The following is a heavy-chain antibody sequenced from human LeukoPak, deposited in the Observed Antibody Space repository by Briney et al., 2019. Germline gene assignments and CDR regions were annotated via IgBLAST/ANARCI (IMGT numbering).Heavy chain of an antibody. J-gene: IGHJ6*03. CDR1: GGTFSSYA. CDR2: IIPIFGTT. V-gene: IGHV1-69*05. D-gene: IGHD6-6*01. Sequence: SVKVSCKASGGTFSSYAISWVRQAPGQGLDWMGGIIPIFGTTNYAQKFQGRVTITTDESTTTDYMELSSLRSEDTAVYYCARAGTRPDYYYYMDVWGKGTTVTVSS. CDR3: ARAGTRPDYYYYMDV.